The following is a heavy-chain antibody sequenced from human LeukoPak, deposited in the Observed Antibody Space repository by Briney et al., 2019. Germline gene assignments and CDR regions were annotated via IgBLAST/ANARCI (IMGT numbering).Heavy chain of an antibody. D-gene: IGHD3-22*01. CDR1: GFTFDHYT. CDR3: AKDGKGSNAYYYADH. CDR2: ISGDGVST. V-gene: IGHV3-43*01. J-gene: IGHJ4*02. Sequence: GGSLRLSCAASGFTFDHYTMHWVRQAAGKGLEWFSLISGDGVSTYYAGSVKGRCTISRDNRKNSVSLQMNSLRTEDTALYHCAKDGKGSNAYYYADHWGQGTLVTVSS.